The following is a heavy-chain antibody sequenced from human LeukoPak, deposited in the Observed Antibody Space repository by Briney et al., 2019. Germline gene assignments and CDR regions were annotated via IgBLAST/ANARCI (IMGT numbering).Heavy chain of an antibody. V-gene: IGHV4-59*12. CDR2: VYYSGST. J-gene: IGHJ5*02. Sequence: NPSETLSLTCTVSGGSISNYYWSWIRQPPGKGLEWIGYVYYSGSTTYNPSLKSRVTISVDTSKNQFSLKLSSVTAADTAVYYCARSYPDYYDSSGYYRNWFDPWGQGTLVTVSS. CDR3: ARSYPDYYDSSGYYRNWFDP. CDR1: GGSISNYY. D-gene: IGHD3-22*01.